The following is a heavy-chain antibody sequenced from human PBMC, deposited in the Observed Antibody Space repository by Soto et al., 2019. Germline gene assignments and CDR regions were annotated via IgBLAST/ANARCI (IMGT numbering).Heavy chain of an antibody. Sequence: EVQLVESGGGLVQPGGSLRLSCAASGFTFTNYRIHWVRQAPGKGLVWVARINSDGSRINYADSVKGRFTISRDNAKNTVFLQMNSLRDEDSAVYFCARAGDWNYVQDFWGQGILVTVSS. CDR1: GFTFTNYR. CDR2: INSDGSRI. D-gene: IGHD1-7*01. V-gene: IGHV3-74*01. J-gene: IGHJ4*02. CDR3: ARAGDWNYVQDF.